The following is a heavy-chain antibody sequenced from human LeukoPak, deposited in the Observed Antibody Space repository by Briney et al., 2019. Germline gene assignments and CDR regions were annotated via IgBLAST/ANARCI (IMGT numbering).Heavy chain of an antibody. Sequence: GGSLRLSCAASGFTFSTHDMSWVRQAPCKGLEWVAFISYHGTNKYYTDSEKDRFTISRDNSKNTLYLQMNTLRSEDTAVYYCAKVGSGVSYIDYWGQGTLVTVSS. J-gene: IGHJ4*02. D-gene: IGHD3-10*01. CDR2: ISYHGTNK. CDR3: AKVGSGVSYIDY. CDR1: GFTFSTHD. V-gene: IGHV3-30*18.